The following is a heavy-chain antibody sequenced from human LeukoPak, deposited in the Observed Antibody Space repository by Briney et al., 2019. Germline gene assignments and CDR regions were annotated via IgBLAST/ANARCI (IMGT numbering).Heavy chain of an antibody. D-gene: IGHD5-12*01. CDR2: IYYRGNT. J-gene: IGHJ4*02. V-gene: IGHV4-39*01. CDR3: ARHPLESCSLGCDRRGFDF. CDR1: SGSISDSVYY. Sequence: PSETLSLTCTVSSGSISDSVYYWVWIRQPPGKGLEWIGSIYYRGNTYYNPSLKSRVTISVDTSQNQFSLKFNSVTAADTAVYYCARHPLESCSLGCDRRGFDFWGQGALVTVSS.